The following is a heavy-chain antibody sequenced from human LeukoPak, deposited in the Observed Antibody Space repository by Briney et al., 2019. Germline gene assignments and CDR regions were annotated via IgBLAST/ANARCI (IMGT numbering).Heavy chain of an antibody. V-gene: IGHV3-48*03. CDR2: ISSSGSTI. CDR3: ASTNYYDSSGYWARFDY. Sequence: GGSLRLSCAASGFTFSSYEMNWVRQAPGKGLEWVSYISSSGSTIYYADSVKGRFTISIDNAKNSLYLQMNSLRAEDTAVYYCASTNYYDSSGYWARFDYWGQGTLVTVSS. D-gene: IGHD3-22*01. CDR1: GFTFSSYE. J-gene: IGHJ4*02.